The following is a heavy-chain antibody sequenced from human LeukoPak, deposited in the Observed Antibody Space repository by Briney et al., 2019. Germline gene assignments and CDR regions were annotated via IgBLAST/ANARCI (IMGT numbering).Heavy chain of an antibody. Sequence: PGGSLRLSCAASGFTFSSYWMSWVRQAPGKGLEWVANIRQDGSEKYYVDSVKGRFTISRDNAKNSLYLQMNSLRAEDTAVYYCARGCNGGSCYSYIDYWGQGTLVTVSS. CDR3: ARGCNGGSCYSYIDY. CDR1: GFTFSSYW. V-gene: IGHV3-7*01. J-gene: IGHJ4*02. CDR2: IRQDGSEK. D-gene: IGHD2-15*01.